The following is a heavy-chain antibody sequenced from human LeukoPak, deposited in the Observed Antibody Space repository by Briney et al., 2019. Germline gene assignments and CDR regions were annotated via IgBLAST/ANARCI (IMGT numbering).Heavy chain of an antibody. Sequence: SETLSLTCTVSGGSISSYYWSWIRQPAGKGLEWIGRIYTSGSTNYNPSLKSRVTMSLDASKNQFSLKLSSVTAADTAVYYCASDVHYYYGSGSYYQNWFDPWGQGTLVTVSS. J-gene: IGHJ5*02. CDR3: ASDVHYYYGSGSYYQNWFDP. D-gene: IGHD3-10*01. CDR1: GGSISSYY. CDR2: IYTSGST. V-gene: IGHV4-4*07.